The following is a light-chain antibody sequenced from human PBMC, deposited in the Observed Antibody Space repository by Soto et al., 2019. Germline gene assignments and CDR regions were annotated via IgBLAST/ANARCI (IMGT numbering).Light chain of an antibody. J-gene: IGKJ1*01. CDR3: QQYNSYSPAT. CDR2: DAS. V-gene: IGKV1-5*01. Sequence: DIQMTQSPSMLSASVGDRVTIACRASQSIRRWLAWYQQKPGKAPKLLIFDASTLESGVPSRFSGRGSETEFTLTISSLQPDDFATYYCQQYNSYSPATFGQGTKVDSK. CDR1: QSIRRW.